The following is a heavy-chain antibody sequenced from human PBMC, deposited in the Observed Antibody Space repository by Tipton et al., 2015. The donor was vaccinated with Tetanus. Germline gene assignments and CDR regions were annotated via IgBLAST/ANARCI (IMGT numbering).Heavy chain of an antibody. CDR1: GYTFTHYG. V-gene: IGHV1-18*01. J-gene: IGHJ5*02. Sequence: QLVQSGAEVKKPGASVKVSCKASGYTFTHYGVNWVRQAPGQGLEWMGWISPFNENVNYAEKFKGRLTMTTDRSTATVYMDLRSLRSDDTAIYYCARGRGLGPHEYFEHWSQGTLVTVSS. D-gene: IGHD3/OR15-3a*01. CDR3: ARGRGLGPHEYFEH. CDR2: ISPFNENV.